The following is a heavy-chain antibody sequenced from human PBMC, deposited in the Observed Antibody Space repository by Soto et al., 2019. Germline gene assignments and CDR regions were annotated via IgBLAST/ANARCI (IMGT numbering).Heavy chain of an antibody. CDR2: IVVGSGNT. CDR3: AAVGASGSYFGVGMYYFDY. J-gene: IGHJ4*02. D-gene: IGHD1-26*01. CDR1: GFTFTSSA. Sequence: QMQLVQSGPEVKKPGTSVKVSCKASGFTFTSSAMQWVRQARGQRLEWIGWIVVGSGNTNYAQKFQERVTITRDMSTSTAYMELSSLRSEDTAVYYCAAVGASGSYFGVGMYYFDYWGQGTLVTVSS. V-gene: IGHV1-58*02.